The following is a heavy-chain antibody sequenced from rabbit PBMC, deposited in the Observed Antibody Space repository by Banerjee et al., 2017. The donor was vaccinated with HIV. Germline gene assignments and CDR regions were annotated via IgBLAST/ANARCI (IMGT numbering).Heavy chain of an antibody. CDR2: IDPVFGST. V-gene: IGHV1S7*01. CDR1: GFDFSSYY. Sequence: QLKESGGGLVQPGGSLKLSCKASGFDFSSYYMSWVRQAPGKGLEWIGYIDPVFGSTYYASWVNGRFTISSHNAQNTLYLQLNSLTAADTATYFCARDLGYSSGWALFNLWGQGTLVTVS. D-gene: IGHD4-1*01. CDR3: ARDLGYSSGWALFNL. J-gene: IGHJ4*01.